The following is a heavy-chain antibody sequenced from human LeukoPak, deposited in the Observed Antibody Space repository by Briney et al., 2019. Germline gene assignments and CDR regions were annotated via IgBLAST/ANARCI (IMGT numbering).Heavy chain of an antibody. CDR2: ISAYNGNT. CDR1: GYTFTYFG. Sequence: ASVKVSCKTSGYTFTYFGITWVRQAPGQGLEWMGWISAYNGNTNYAQKLQGRVTMTTDTSTSTAYMELRSLRSDDTAVYYCARGTMVRGVYYYYYMDVWGKGTTVTISS. J-gene: IGHJ6*03. CDR3: ARGTMVRGVYYYYYMDV. D-gene: IGHD3-10*01. V-gene: IGHV1-18*01.